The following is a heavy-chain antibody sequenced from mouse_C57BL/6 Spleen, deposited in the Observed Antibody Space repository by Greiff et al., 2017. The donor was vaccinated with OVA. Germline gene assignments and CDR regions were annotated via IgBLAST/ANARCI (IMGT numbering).Heavy chain of an antibody. D-gene: IGHD1-1*01. CDR1: GYTFTDYN. J-gene: IGHJ1*03. Sequence: VQLQQSGPELVKPGASVKIPCKASGYTFTDYNMDWVKQSHGKSLEWIGDINPNNGGTIYTQKFKGKATLTVDTSSSTAYMELRSLTSEDTAVYYCARGITTVVDWYCDVWGTGTTVTVSS. CDR2: INPNNGGT. CDR3: ARGITTVVDWYCDV. V-gene: IGHV1-18*01.